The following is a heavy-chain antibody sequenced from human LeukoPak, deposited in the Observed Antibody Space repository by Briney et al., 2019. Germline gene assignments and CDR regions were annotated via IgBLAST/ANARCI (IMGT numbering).Heavy chain of an antibody. Sequence: GGSLRLSCAASGFTFSSYAMHWVRQAPGKGLEWVAVISYDGSNKYYADSVKGRFTISRDNSKNTLYLQMNSLRAEDTAVYYCARGNGYKLYDAFDIWGQGTMVTVSS. CDR2: ISYDGSNK. D-gene: IGHD5-24*01. J-gene: IGHJ3*02. CDR3: ARGNGYKLYDAFDI. CDR1: GFTFSSYA. V-gene: IGHV3-30-3*01.